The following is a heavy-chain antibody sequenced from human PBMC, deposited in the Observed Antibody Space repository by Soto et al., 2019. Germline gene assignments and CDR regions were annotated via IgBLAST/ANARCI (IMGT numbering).Heavy chain of an antibody. CDR2: IYPGDSDT. Sequence: GESLKISCKGSGYSFTSYWIGWVRQMPGKGLEWMGIIYPGDSDTRYSPSFQGQVTISADKSISTAYLQWSSLKASDTAMYYCARHVGYSSSLGSGFDPWGQGTLVTVSS. J-gene: IGHJ5*02. D-gene: IGHD6-6*01. V-gene: IGHV5-51*01. CDR3: ARHVGYSSSLGSGFDP. CDR1: GYSFTSYW.